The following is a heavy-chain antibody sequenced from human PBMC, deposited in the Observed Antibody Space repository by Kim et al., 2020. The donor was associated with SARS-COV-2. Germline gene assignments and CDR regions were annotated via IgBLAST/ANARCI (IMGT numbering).Heavy chain of an antibody. CDR1: GFTFSSYG. J-gene: IGHJ6*03. V-gene: IGHV3-33*01. D-gene: IGHD4-4*01. Sequence: GGSLRLSCAASGFTFSSYGMHWVRQAPGKGLEWVAVIWYDGSNKYYADSVKGRFTISRDNSKNTLYLQMNSLRAEDTAVYYCARDGGIRYSNYDYYYYMDVWGKGTTVTVSS. CDR3: ARDGGIRYSNYDYYYYMDV. CDR2: IWYDGSNK.